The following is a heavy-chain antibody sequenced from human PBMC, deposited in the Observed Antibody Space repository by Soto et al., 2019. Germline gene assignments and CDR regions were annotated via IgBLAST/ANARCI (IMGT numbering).Heavy chain of an antibody. D-gene: IGHD1-26*01. Sequence: GGSLRLCCASSGFTFSTYTMNWVRQAPGKGLEWVSSINGRGNYIYYAESVKGRFTISRDNAKNSLYLQMDRLRAEDTALYYCVREDGKVGTNSAFDYWGLGALVTVSS. J-gene: IGHJ4*02. CDR1: GFTFSTYT. V-gene: IGHV3-21*01. CDR3: VREDGKVGTNSAFDY. CDR2: INGRGNYI.